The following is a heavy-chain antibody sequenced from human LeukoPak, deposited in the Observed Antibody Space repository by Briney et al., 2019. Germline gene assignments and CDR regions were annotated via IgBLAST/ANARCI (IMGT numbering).Heavy chain of an antibody. V-gene: IGHV3-30*02. J-gene: IGHJ4*02. CDR1: GFIFSTYG. CDR3: AKPLRDSSGYYAAGN. Sequence: QPGGSLRLSCAASGFIFSTYGMHWVRQAPGKGLEWVAFIRSDGTDKSYAGSVMGRFTISRDDSKNTLYLQMNSLRAEDTAVYYCAKPLRDSSGYYAAGNWGQGTLVTVSS. D-gene: IGHD3-22*01. CDR2: IRSDGTDK.